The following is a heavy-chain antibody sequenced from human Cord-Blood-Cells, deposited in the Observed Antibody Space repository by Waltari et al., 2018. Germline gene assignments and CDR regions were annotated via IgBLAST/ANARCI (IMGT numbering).Heavy chain of an antibody. Sequence: EVQLLESGGGLVQPGGSLRLSCAASGFPFSSYAMSWVRQAPGKGLEWGSDISGSGGSKYYADSVKCLFTISRDNSKSTLYLQMNSLRAEDTAVYYCAKDRTGITIFGVVNYWGQGTLLTVST. CDR2: ISGSGGSK. V-gene: IGHV3-23*01. CDR1: GFPFSSYA. CDR3: AKDRTGITIFGVVNY. J-gene: IGHJ4*02. D-gene: IGHD3-3*01.